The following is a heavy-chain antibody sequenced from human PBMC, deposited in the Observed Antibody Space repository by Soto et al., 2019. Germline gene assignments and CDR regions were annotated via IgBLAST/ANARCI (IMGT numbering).Heavy chain of an antibody. Sequence: PSETLSLTCTVSGGSISSGDYYWSWIRQPPGKGLEWIGYIYYSGSTYYNPSLKSRVTISVDTSKNQFSLKLSSVTAADTAVYYCARASRVRGVINWFDPWGQGTLVTVSS. CDR3: ARASRVRGVINWFDP. D-gene: IGHD3-10*01. J-gene: IGHJ5*02. CDR1: GGSISSGDYY. V-gene: IGHV4-30-4*01. CDR2: IYYSGST.